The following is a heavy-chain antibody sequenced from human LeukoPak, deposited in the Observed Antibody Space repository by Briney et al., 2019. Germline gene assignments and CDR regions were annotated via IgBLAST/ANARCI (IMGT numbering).Heavy chain of an antibody. CDR2: IYHSGST. J-gene: IGHJ4*02. Sequence: SETLSLTCAVSGYSISSGYYGGWIRQPPGKGLEWIGSIYHSGSTYYNPSLKSRVTISVDTSKNQFSLKLSSVTAADTAVYYCARANWNYAVLFDYWGQGTLVTVSS. V-gene: IGHV4-38-2*01. D-gene: IGHD1-7*01. CDR3: ARANWNYAVLFDY. CDR1: GYSISSGYY.